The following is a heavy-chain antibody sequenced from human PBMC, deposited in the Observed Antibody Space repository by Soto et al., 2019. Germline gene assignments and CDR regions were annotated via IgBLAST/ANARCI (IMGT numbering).Heavy chain of an antibody. CDR3: VREPRDCSGGSCSIMGDAFDI. CDR2: IYNEFT. Sequence: EVQLVESGGGLVQPGGSLRLSCVASGFTVTEIYMNWVRQAPGKGLEWVSVIYNEFTDYADSVRGRFSISTDSSKNALYLLMNSLRAEDSAVYYCVREPRDCSGGSCSIMGDAFDIWGQGTMVTVSS. CDR1: GFTVTEIY. J-gene: IGHJ3*02. V-gene: IGHV3-66*01. D-gene: IGHD2-15*01.